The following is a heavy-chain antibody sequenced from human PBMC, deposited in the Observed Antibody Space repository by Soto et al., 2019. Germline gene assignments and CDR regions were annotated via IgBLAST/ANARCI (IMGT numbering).Heavy chain of an antibody. V-gene: IGHV4-30-4*01. D-gene: IGHD5-12*01. CDR3: ARGSELATIGYY. CDR1: GGSISSGDYY. Sequence: QVQLQESGPGLVKPSQTLSLTCTVSGGSISSGDYYWSWIRQPPGKGLEWIGYIYYSGSTYYNPSPRSRXXIXVXXSKNQLSLKLSSVTAADTAVYYCARGSELATIGYYWGQGTLVTVSS. J-gene: IGHJ4*02. CDR2: IYYSGST.